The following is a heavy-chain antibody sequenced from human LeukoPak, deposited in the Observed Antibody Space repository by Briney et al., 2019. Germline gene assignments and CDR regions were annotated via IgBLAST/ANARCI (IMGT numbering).Heavy chain of an antibody. V-gene: IGHV3-15*01. Sequence: GGSLRLSCAASGFTFSNAWMSWVRQAPGKGLEWVGRIKSKTDGGTTDYAAPVKGRFTISRDDSKNTLYLQMNSLKTEDTAVYYCTTVIAAAGYYYYYMDVGGKGTTVTISS. CDR3: TTVIAAAGYYYYYMDV. J-gene: IGHJ6*03. CDR1: GFTFSNAW. D-gene: IGHD6-13*01. CDR2: IKSKTDGGTT.